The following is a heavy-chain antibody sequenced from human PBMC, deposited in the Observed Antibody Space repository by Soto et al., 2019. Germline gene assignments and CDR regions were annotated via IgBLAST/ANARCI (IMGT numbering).Heavy chain of an antibody. D-gene: IGHD1-1*01. J-gene: IGHJ4*02. Sequence: KPSETLSLTCTVSGGSISSGGYYWSWIRQHPGKGLEWIGYIYYSGSTYYNPSLKSRVTISVDTSKNQFSLKLSSVTAADTAVYYCAREARGGLERVIDYWGQGPLVTVSS. V-gene: IGHV4-31*03. CDR3: AREARGGLERVIDY. CDR1: GGSISSGGYY. CDR2: IYYSGST.